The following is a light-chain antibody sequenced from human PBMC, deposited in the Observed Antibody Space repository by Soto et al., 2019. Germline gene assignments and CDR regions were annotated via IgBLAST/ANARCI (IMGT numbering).Light chain of an antibody. CDR2: YDR. CDR3: QLWDSSSDHLGV. CDR1: NIGSQS. J-gene: IGLJ2*01. Sequence: SYVLNQPPSVSVSPGNTARITCGGNNIGSQSVHWYQQKPGHAPVLVVFYDRVRPSGIPERFSGSNSGNTATLTISRVEAVDAAESYCQLWDSSSDHLGVCGGGTKLTVL. V-gene: IGLV3-21*04.